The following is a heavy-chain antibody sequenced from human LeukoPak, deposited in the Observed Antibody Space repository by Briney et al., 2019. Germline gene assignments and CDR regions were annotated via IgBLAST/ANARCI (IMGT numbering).Heavy chain of an antibody. CDR1: GYTFTSYY. CDR3: AREGPYSSGWSPYYYYGMDV. J-gene: IGHJ6*02. V-gene: IGHV1-46*01. D-gene: IGHD6-19*01. CDR2: INPSGGST. Sequence: GASVKVPCKASGYTFTSYYMHWVRQAPGQGLEWMGIINPSGGSTSYAQKFQGRVTITADKSTSTAYMELSSLRSEDTAVYYCAREGPYSSGWSPYYYYGMDVWGQGTTVTVSS.